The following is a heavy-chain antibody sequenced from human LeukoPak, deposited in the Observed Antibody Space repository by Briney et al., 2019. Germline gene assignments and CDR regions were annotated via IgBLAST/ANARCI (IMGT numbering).Heavy chain of an antibody. Sequence: SETLSLTCAVYSGSFSGYYWSWIRQPPGKGLEWIGEINHSGSTNYNPSLKSRVTISVDTSKTQFSLKLSSVTAADTAVYYCAREGGPYRPLDYSGQGTLVTVSS. J-gene: IGHJ4*02. CDR2: INHSGST. CDR1: SGSFSGYY. V-gene: IGHV4-34*01. CDR3: AREGGPYRPLDY.